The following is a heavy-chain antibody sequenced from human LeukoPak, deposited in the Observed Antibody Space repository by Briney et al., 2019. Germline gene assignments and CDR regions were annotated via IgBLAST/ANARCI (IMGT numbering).Heavy chain of an antibody. Sequence: ASVKVSCKASGYSFTSYGINWVRQAPGQGLEWMGWISVYNGNTNYAQKFQGRVTMTTDTATSTVYMELRSLRSDDTAVYYCARDRSAQTRYYGMDVWGQGTPVTVSS. V-gene: IGHV1-18*01. J-gene: IGHJ6*02. CDR1: GYSFTSYG. CDR2: ISVYNGNT. CDR3: ARDRSAQTRYYGMDV.